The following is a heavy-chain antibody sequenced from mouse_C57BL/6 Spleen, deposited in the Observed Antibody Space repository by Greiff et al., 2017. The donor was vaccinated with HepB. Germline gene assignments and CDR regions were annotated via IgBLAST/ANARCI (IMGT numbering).Heavy chain of an antibody. CDR2: IHPNSGST. V-gene: IGHV1-64*01. Sequence: QVQLQQSGAELVKPGASVKLSCRASGYTFTSYWMHWVKQRPGQGLEWIGMIHPNSGSTNYNEKFKSKATLTVDKSSSTAYMQLSSLTSEDSAVYYCARGTGKVDYYAMDYWGQGTSVTVSS. D-gene: IGHD4-1*01. CDR3: ARGTGKVDYYAMDY. J-gene: IGHJ4*01. CDR1: GYTFTSYW.